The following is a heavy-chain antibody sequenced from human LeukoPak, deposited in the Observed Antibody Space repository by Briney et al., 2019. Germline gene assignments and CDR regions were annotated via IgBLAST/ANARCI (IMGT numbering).Heavy chain of an antibody. CDR2: INQDGSEK. Sequence: PGGSLRLSCAASGFTFSSYWMSWVRQAPGKGLEWVANINQDGSEKYYVDSVKGRFTTSRDNAKNALYLQMNSLRVEDTAVYYCATAPKDSGSVYYFDYWGQGTLVTVSS. D-gene: IGHD3-10*01. J-gene: IGHJ4*02. CDR1: GFTFSSYW. CDR3: ATAPKDSGSVYYFDY. V-gene: IGHV3-7*01.